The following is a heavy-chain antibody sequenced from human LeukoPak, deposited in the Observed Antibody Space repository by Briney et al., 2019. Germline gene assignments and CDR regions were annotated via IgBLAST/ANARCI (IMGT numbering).Heavy chain of an antibody. CDR3: ARDLVTVTKGFDI. CDR2: ISYSGIT. D-gene: IGHD4-17*01. Sequence: PSETLSLTCTVSGGSISSDGWSWIRQPPGKGLEWIGYISYSGITNYNPSLKSRVTISVDTSKNQFSLKLSSVTAADTAVYYCARDLVTVTKGFDIWGQGTMVSVSS. V-gene: IGHV4-59*01. J-gene: IGHJ3*02. CDR1: GGSISSDG.